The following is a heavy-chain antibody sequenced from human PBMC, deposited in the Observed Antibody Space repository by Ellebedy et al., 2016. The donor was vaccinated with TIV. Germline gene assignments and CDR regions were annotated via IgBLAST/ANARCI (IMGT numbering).Heavy chain of an antibody. J-gene: IGHJ3*01. Sequence: AASVKVSCKASGYTLTHNDMHWVRQAPGQGLVWMGRINPRGGNTRHAQNFQGRVNMSSDTSTSTVYMELSSLRSDDTAVYYCARGEVATSGAASDVWGQGTMVTVSS. CDR1: GYTLTHND. CDR2: INPRGGNT. D-gene: IGHD5-12*01. V-gene: IGHV1-46*01. CDR3: ARGEVATSGAASDV.